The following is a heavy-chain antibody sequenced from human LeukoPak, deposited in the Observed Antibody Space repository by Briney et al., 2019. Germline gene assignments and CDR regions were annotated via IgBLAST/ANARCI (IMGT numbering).Heavy chain of an antibody. V-gene: IGHV3-30*04. CDR3: ARDTAAAGRFDD. CDR2: ISYEGSNK. D-gene: IGHD6-13*01. Sequence: GGSLRLSCAASGFTFSSYAMHGVRQAPGKGLEWVAVISYEGSNKYYADSVKGRFTISRDNSKNTLYLQMNSLRAEDTAVYYCARDTAAAGRFDDWGQGTLVTVSS. CDR1: GFTFSSYA. J-gene: IGHJ4*02.